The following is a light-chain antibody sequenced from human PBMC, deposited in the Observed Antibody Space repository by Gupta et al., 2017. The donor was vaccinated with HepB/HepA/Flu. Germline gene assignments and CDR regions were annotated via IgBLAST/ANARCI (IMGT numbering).Light chain of an antibody. CDR2: AAS. Sequence: DIQMTQSPSSLSASVGDRVTITCRASQSISSYLNWYQQKPGKAPKLLIYAASSLQSGVPSRFSGSGSGTDFTLTISSRQQEDFATYYCQQSYSTPPVTFGQGTRLEIK. J-gene: IGKJ5*01. CDR1: QSISSY. CDR3: QQSYSTPPVT. V-gene: IGKV1-39*01.